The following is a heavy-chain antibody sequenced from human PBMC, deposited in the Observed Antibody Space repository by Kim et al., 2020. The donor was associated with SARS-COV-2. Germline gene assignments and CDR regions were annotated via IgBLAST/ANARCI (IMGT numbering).Heavy chain of an antibody. J-gene: IGHJ4*02. CDR2: IKSRTGGETT. Sequence: GGSLRLSCATSGFTFTNACMTWVRQAPGKGLEWVGDIKSRTGGETTDYAAPVKGRFTISRYDSKHTLYMHMNRLKHEDTAVYYCTTDCFDYSSSWYLDCWGQGTLVTVSS. V-gene: IGHV3-15*01. CDR3: TTDCFDYSSSWYLDC. CDR1: GFTFTNAC. D-gene: IGHD6-13*01.